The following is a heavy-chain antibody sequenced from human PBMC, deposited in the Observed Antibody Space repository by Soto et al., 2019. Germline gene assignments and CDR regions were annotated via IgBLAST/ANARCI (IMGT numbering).Heavy chain of an antibody. CDR1: GGSFSGYY. J-gene: IGHJ6*03. CDR2: INHSGST. D-gene: IGHD2-2*01. V-gene: IGHV4-34*01. Sequence: SETLSLTCAVYGGSFSGYYWSWIRQPPGKGLEWIGEINHSGSTNYNPSLKSRVTISVDTSKNQFSLKLSSVTAADTAVYYCARSAIYCSSTSCYAGYYYYYMDVWGKGTTVTVSS. CDR3: ARSAIYCSSTSCYAGYYYYYMDV.